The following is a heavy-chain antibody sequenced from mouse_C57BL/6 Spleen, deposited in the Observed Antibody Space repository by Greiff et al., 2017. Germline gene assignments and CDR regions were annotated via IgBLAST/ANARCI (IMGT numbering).Heavy chain of an antibody. J-gene: IGHJ3*01. CDR1: GYSITSGYY. Sequence: EVQLQQSGPGLVKPSQSLSLTCSVTGYSITSGYYWNWIRQFPGNKLEWMGYISYDGSNNYNPSLKNRISITRDTSKNQFFLKLNSVTTEDTATYYCARLVDDDGGFAYWGQGTLVTVSA. CDR3: ARLVDDDGGFAY. CDR2: ISYDGSN. V-gene: IGHV3-6*01. D-gene: IGHD2-4*01.